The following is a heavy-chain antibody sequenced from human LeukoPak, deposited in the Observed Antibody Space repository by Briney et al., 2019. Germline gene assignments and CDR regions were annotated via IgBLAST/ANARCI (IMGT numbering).Heavy chain of an antibody. Sequence: SVKASCKASGGTFSSYAISWVRQAPGQGLEWMGRIIPIFGTANYAQKFQGRVTITTDESTSTAYMELSSLRSEDTAVYYCARGIDYYDSSGEYYFDYWGQGTLVTVSS. D-gene: IGHD3-22*01. CDR2: IIPIFGTA. V-gene: IGHV1-69*05. CDR3: ARGIDYYDSSGEYYFDY. J-gene: IGHJ4*02. CDR1: GGTFSSYA.